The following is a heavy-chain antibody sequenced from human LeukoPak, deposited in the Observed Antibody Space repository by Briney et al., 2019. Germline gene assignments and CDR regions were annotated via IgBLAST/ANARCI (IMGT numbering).Heavy chain of an antibody. D-gene: IGHD3-22*01. V-gene: IGHV1-8*01. Sequence: ASVKVSCKASGYTFTSYVINWVPQATGQGLEWMGWMNPNSGNTGYAQKFQGRVTMTRNTSISTAYMELSSLRSEDTAVYYCARRYYYDSSGCDYWGQGPVVTVSS. J-gene: IGHJ4*02. CDR3: ARRYYYDSSGCDY. CDR2: MNPNSGNT. CDR1: GYTFTSYV.